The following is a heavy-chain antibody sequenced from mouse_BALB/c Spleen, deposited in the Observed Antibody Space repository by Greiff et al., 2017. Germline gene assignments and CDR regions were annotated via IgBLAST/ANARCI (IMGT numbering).Heavy chain of an antibody. CDR3: ARVNYRYDDAMDY. J-gene: IGHJ4*01. Sequence: EVKLMESGGGLVKPGGFLKLSCAASGFTFSDYYMYWVRQTPEKRLEWVATISDGGSYTYYPDSVKGRFTISRDNAKNNLYLQMSSLKSEDTAMYYCARVNYRYDDAMDYWGQGTSVTVSS. V-gene: IGHV5-4*02. D-gene: IGHD2-14*01. CDR2: ISDGGSYT. CDR1: GFTFSDYY.